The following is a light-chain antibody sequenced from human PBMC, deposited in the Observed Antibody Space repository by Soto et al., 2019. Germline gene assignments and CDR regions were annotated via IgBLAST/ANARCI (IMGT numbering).Light chain of an antibody. V-gene: IGKV1-5*03. CDR2: KAS. J-gene: IGKJ2*01. CDR3: QQYNSYSYT. Sequence: DIQMTQSPSTLSAFVGDRVTITCRASQSISTWLAWYQQKPGKAPKLLIYKASSLESGVPSRFSGSGSGTEFTLTISSLQPDDFATYYCQQYNSYSYTFGQGTKVDIK. CDR1: QSISTW.